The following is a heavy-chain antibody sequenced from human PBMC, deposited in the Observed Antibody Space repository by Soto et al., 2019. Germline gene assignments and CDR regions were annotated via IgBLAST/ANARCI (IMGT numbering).Heavy chain of an antibody. D-gene: IGHD1-1*01. V-gene: IGHV3-15*07. J-gene: IGHJ4*02. CDR2: ILSKINGETT. CDR1: GFNFPNAC. Sequence: PGGSLRLSCSASGFNFPNACLNWVRQAPGKGLEWVGRILSKINGETTNYPTPVKGRFTISRDDSQYTLYLQMTSLRTEDTAVYYCVYPVTTPGLFDYWGQGTLVTVSS. CDR3: VYPVTTPGLFDY.